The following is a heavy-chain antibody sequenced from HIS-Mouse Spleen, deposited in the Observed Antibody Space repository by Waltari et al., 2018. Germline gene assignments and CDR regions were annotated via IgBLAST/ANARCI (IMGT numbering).Heavy chain of an antibody. J-gene: IGHJ2*01. CDR2: IYYSGRT. V-gene: IGHV4-39*07. CDR1: GGSISSSSYY. D-gene: IGHD6-13*01. Sequence: QLQLQESGPGLVKPSETLSLTCTVSGGSISSSSYYWGWIRQPPGKGLDVIGSIYYSGRTYYHPSLKSRVTISVDTSKNQFSLKLSSVTAADTAVYYCAREIPYSSSWYDWYFDLWGRGTLVTVSS. CDR3: AREIPYSSSWYDWYFDL.